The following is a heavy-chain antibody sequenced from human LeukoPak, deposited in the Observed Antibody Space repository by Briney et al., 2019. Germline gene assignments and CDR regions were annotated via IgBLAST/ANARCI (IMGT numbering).Heavy chain of an antibody. CDR1: GFTFSTYT. CDR3: AKDFGRNLGGPGY. V-gene: IGHV3-23*01. Sequence: GGSLRLSCAASGFTFSTYTMAWVRQAPGGGLEWVSGIGDNGGRTYYADSVKGRFAISRDDSESTLYLQMNSLRGEDTAVYYCAKDFGRNLGGPGYWGRGTLVIVSS. J-gene: IGHJ4*02. D-gene: IGHD1-14*01. CDR2: IGDNGGRT.